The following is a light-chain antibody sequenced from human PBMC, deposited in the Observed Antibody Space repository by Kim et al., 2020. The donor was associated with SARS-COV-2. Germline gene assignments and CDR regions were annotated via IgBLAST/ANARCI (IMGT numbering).Light chain of an antibody. J-gene: IGLJ1*01. V-gene: IGLV1-44*01. CDR3: ASWDDKLYGFV. CDR1: TSNIGSNT. Sequence: ELTQPPSASGTPGQRINISCSGSTSNIGSNTVNWYQQIPGTAPKLLIHSHSERPSGVPDRFSGSKSGTSASLAISGLQSEDEADYFCASWDDKLYGFVFGSGTKVTV. CDR2: SHS.